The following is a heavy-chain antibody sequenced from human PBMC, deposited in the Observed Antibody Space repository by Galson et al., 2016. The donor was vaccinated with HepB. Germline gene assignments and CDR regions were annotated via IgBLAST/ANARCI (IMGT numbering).Heavy chain of an antibody. CDR2: IKQDGSDR. D-gene: IGHD3-10*01. V-gene: IGHV3-7*01. CDR3: AREGRGGFEL. CDR1: GFSFNSYW. Sequence: SLRLSCAASGFSFNSYWMSWVRQAPGKGLEWVANIKQDGSDRSYVDSAKGRFTISRDNAEKSVYLQMNSLRAEDTAVFYCAREGRGGFELWGRGTLVTVSS. J-gene: IGHJ2*01.